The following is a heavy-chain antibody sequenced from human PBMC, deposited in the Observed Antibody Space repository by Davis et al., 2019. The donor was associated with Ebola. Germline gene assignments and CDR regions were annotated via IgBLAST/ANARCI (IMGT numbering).Heavy chain of an antibody. CDR1: ASSSSDFY. Sequence: SGSLTLSCTVYASSSSDFYWRWIRQGPGKGLEWIGEIRHVGATYYSSALKSRVTISLNTSKNQFSLRLTSVTAADTAVYYCGRRVWGDSLDCGQGTLVTVSS. D-gene: IGHD2-21*01. CDR3: GRRVWGDSLD. V-gene: IGHV4-34*01. CDR2: IRHVGAT. J-gene: IGHJ4*02.